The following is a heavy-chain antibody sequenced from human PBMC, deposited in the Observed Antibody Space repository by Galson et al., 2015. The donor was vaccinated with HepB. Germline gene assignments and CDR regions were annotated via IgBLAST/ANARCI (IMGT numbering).Heavy chain of an antibody. CDR3: ALLPVALTVDYYYSDMDV. Sequence: SLRLSCAASGFTFSSYAMHWVRQAPGKGLEWVAVISYDGIHKYYADSVRGRFAISRDNSKNTLYLQMNSLRVEDTAVYYCALLPVALTVDYYYSDMDVWGQGTTVTVSS. J-gene: IGHJ6*02. CDR2: ISYDGIHK. CDR1: GFTFSSYA. V-gene: IGHV3-30*09. D-gene: IGHD2-15*01.